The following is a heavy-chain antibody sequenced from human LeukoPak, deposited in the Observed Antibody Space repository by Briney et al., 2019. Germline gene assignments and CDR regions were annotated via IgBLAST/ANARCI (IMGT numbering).Heavy chain of an antibody. V-gene: IGHV4-59*01. J-gene: IGHJ6*02. Sequence: SETLSLTWTVSGGSISSYYWSWIRQPPGKGLEWIGYIYYSGSTNYNPSLKSRVTISVDTSKNQFSLKLSSVTAADTAVYYCARVLNYDFWSGYYYYYYGMDVWGQGTTVTVSS. CDR3: ARVLNYDFWSGYYYYYYGMDV. CDR2: IYYSGST. CDR1: GGSISSYY. D-gene: IGHD3-3*01.